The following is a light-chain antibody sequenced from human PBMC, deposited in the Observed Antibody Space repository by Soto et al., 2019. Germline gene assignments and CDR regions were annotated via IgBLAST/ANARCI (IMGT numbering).Light chain of an antibody. CDR1: QGISSY. CDR2: AAS. Sequence: IPLTQSPSSLSASVGDRVTITCRASQGISSYLAWYQQKPGKAPNLLIYAASTLRSGVPSRFSGIGSGTDFTLTISSLQPEDFATYYCQQVNSYPLTFGGGTKVEIK. V-gene: IGKV1-9*01. J-gene: IGKJ4*01. CDR3: QQVNSYPLT.